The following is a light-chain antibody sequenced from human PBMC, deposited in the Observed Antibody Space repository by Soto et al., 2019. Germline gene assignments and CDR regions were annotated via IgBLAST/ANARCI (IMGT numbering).Light chain of an antibody. J-gene: IGKJ1*01. Sequence: DIKMSQSPSTVSATVGDRVSSSCRASQSISKWLAWYQQKPGKAPKLLIYDASSLESGAPSSFSGSGSGTEFTLTISSLQPDDFATYYCQQYTNYQRTSAQGAKV. CDR2: DAS. CDR1: QSISKW. V-gene: IGKV1-5*01. CDR3: QQYTNYQRT.